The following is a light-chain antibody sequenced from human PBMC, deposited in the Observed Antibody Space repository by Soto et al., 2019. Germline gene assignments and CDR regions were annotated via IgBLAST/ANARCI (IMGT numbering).Light chain of an antibody. J-gene: IGLJ1*01. CDR2: EVS. Sequence: QSALTQPASVSGSPGQSITISCTGTGSDVGGYNYVSWYQQHPGKAPKLMIYEVSNRPSGVSNRFSGSKSGNTASLTISGLQAEDEADYYCSSYTSSSTPDVFGTGTKVTVL. CDR3: SSYTSSSTPDV. CDR1: GSDVGGYNY. V-gene: IGLV2-14*01.